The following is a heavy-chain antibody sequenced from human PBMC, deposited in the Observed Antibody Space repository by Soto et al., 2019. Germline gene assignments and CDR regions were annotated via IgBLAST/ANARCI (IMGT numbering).Heavy chain of an antibody. D-gene: IGHD6-6*01. V-gene: IGHV3-30*18. CDR1: GFTFSNYG. CDR2: ISYSGNDY. Sequence: GGSLRLSCAAFGFTFSNYGIHWVRQAPGKGLEWVAVISYSGNDYHYADSVKGRFTISRDNSKNTLYLQMNSLRAEDTAVYYCAKDLTSRSSDYYFDYWGQGTPVTVSS. J-gene: IGHJ4*02. CDR3: AKDLTSRSSDYYFDY.